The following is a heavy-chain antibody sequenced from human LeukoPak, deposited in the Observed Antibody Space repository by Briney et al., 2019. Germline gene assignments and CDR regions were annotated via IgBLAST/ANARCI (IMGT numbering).Heavy chain of an antibody. J-gene: IGHJ4*02. V-gene: IGHV3-7*01. CDR2: IKEVGSDK. CDR3: AREFWGPDY. Sequence: GGSLRLSCAASGFTFSSYSMNWVRQAPGKGLEWVANIKEVGSDKHYVDSVKGRFTISRDNAKNSLYLQMNSLRAEDTAVYYCAREFWGPDYWGQGTLVTVSS. D-gene: IGHD7-27*01. CDR1: GFTFSSYS.